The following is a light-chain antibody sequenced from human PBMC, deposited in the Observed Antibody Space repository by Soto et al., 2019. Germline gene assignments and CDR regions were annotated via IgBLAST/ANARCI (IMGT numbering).Light chain of an antibody. CDR3: QQYGSSPPYT. CDR1: QSVSNNY. CDR2: GAS. Sequence: EIVLTQSAGTLSLSPGERATLSCRASQSVSNNYLAWYQKKPGHAPRLLIYGASTRASDIPERFSGSGSGTDFTLTISRLEPEDFAVYYCQQYGSSPPYTFGQGTKLQIK. V-gene: IGKV3-20*01. J-gene: IGKJ2*01.